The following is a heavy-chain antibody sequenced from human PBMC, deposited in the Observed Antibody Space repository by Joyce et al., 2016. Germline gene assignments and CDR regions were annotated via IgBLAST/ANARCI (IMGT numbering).Heavy chain of an antibody. CDR2: IYHIGKT. D-gene: IGHD5-24*01. V-gene: IGHV4-4*02. Sequence: QVQLQESGPGLVEPSATLSLTCAVSGGSISSSNWWSWVRQPPGKGLEWIGEIYHIGKTNYSPALESRGTISVDNSKNHFALKLNSVTAADTAVYYCAGRGWPAPLDYWGQGTLVTVSS. CDR3: AGRGWPAPLDY. CDR1: GGSISSSNW. J-gene: IGHJ4*02.